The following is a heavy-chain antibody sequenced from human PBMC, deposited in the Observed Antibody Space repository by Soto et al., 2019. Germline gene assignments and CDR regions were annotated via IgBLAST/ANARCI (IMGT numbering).Heavy chain of an antibody. D-gene: IGHD1-1*01. V-gene: IGHV4-39*01. CDR3: ARHLENVGISGWFDP. CDR1: GGSISSSSYY. J-gene: IGHJ5*02. Sequence: QLQLQESGPGLVKPSETLSLTCTVSGGSISSSSYYWGWIRQPPGKGLEWIGSIYYSGSTYYNPSLKSRVTISVDTSKNQFSLKLSSVTAADTAVYYCARHLENVGISGWFDPWGQGTLVTVSS. CDR2: IYYSGST.